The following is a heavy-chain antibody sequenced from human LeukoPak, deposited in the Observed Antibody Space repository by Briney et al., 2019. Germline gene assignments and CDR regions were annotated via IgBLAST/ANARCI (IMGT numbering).Heavy chain of an antibody. CDR1: GGSISSYY. CDR3: ARGRYYDYVWGSYRFGYYFDY. D-gene: IGHD3-16*02. Sequence: PSETLSLTYTVSGGSISSYYWSWIRQPAGKGLEWIGRIYTSGSTNYNPSLKSRVTISVDTSKNQFSLKLSSVTAADTAVYYCARGRYYDYVWGSYRFGYYFDYWGQGTLVTVSS. V-gene: IGHV4-4*07. CDR2: IYTSGST. J-gene: IGHJ4*02.